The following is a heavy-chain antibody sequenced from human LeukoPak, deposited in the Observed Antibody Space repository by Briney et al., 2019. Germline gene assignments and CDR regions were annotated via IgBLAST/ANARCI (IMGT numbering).Heavy chain of an antibody. CDR3: AKSLGVVRGVYL. V-gene: IGHV3-23*01. CDR1: GFTFSSYA. CDR2: ISGSGGST. D-gene: IGHD3-10*01. Sequence: GGSLRLSCAASGFTFSSYAMSWVRQAPGKGLEWVSAISGSGGSTYYADSVKGRFTISRDNSKNALYLQMNSLRAEDTAVYYCAKSLGVVRGVYLWGQGTLVTVSS. J-gene: IGHJ4*02.